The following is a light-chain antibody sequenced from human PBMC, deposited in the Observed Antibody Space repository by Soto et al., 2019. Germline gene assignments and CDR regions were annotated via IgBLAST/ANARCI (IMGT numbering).Light chain of an antibody. CDR3: QQYNNWPRT. V-gene: IGKV3-15*01. CDR2: DES. Sequence: VMTQSPATLSLSPGDGATLSCRASQSISSNLAWYQQKTGQAPRLVIFDESTRATGIPDRLTGRGSGTDLNLTISRLQSEDFAVYYCQQYNNWPRTFGQGTKVDIK. CDR1: QSISSN. J-gene: IGKJ1*01.